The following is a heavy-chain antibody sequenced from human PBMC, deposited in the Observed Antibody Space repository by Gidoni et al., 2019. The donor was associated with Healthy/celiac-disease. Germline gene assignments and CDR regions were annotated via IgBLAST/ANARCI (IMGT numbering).Heavy chain of an antibody. Sequence: EVQLVQSGAEAKPPGESLKCSCKVSGYRFTSYWIGWVRQMPGKGLEWMGIIYPGDSDTRYSPSFQGQVTISADKSISTAYLQWSSMKASDTAMYYCARSSLHSSSSFWFDPWGQGTLVTVSS. D-gene: IGHD6-6*01. V-gene: IGHV5-51*03. CDR2: IYPGDSDT. CDR1: GYRFTSYW. J-gene: IGHJ5*02. CDR3: ARSSLHSSSSFWFDP.